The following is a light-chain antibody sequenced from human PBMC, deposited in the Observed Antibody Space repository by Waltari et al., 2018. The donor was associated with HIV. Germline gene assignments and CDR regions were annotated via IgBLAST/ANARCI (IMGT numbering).Light chain of an antibody. V-gene: IGLV5-45*02. J-gene: IGLJ3*02. Sequence: QAVLTQPSSLSASPGASASLTCTLRSGINVGTSRIYWYKQKPGSPPQYLRRYKSDSDNQQVPGVPSRFSGSKDASADAGIVLVSGHQSEDEAGYSCMIWHSGAGVVGGGTKLTVL. CDR2: YKSDSDN. CDR3: MIWHSGAGV. CDR1: SGINVGTSR.